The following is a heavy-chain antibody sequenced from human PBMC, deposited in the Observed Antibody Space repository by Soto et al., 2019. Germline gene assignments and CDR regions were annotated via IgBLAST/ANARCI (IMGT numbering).Heavy chain of an antibody. J-gene: IGHJ4*02. Sequence: QVQLQESGPGLVKPSETLSLTCAVSGGSISSYYWSWIRQPPGKELEWIGYFYYSGSTNYIPSLKSRVTISVDTCKNPLSLKLSSVTAADTAVYYCARGALTTYFDYWGQGSLVTVSS. CDR2: FYYSGST. CDR1: GGSISSYY. CDR3: ARGALTTYFDY. V-gene: IGHV4-59*01.